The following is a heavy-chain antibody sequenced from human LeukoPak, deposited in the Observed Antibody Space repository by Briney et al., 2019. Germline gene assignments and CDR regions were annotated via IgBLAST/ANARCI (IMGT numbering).Heavy chain of an antibody. Sequence: GGSQRLSCAASGFTLSSYGMRWVRQAPGKRLGWVAFIRYDGSNKYYAESVKGRFTISRDNSKNTLYLQVNSLRAEDTAIYYCAKAHALRYGDSFDYWGQGTLVSVSS. CDR2: IRYDGSNK. CDR3: AKAHALRYGDSFDY. J-gene: IGHJ4*02. V-gene: IGHV3-30*02. D-gene: IGHD4-17*01. CDR1: GFTLSSYG.